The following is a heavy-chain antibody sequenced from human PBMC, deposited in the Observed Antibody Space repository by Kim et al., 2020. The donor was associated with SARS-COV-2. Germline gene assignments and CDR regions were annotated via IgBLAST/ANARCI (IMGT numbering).Heavy chain of an antibody. D-gene: IGHD1-26*01. V-gene: IGHV4-34*01. CDR2: SNHLGGT. CDR1: GGSLSGSY. J-gene: IGHJ5*02. CDR3: ARLGGNTQMGYNWFDP. Sequence: SETLSLTCAVHGGSLSGSYWSWIRQPPGKGLEWIGESNHLGGTNYNPSLKSRVTISVDTSKNQFSLRLSSVTAATTAVYYCARLGGNTQMGYNWFDPWGQGNVVTVSS.